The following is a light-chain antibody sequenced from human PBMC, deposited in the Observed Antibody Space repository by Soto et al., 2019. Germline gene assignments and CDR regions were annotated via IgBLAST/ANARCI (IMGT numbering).Light chain of an antibody. V-gene: IGKV3-15*01. CDR2: GAS. J-gene: IGKJ1*01. CDR3: PQDNKWPRT. CDR1: QSVGSN. Sequence: EILMTQSTDSPTVSPXXIATLSCRASQSVGSNLAWYQLKPGQAPRLLIYGASTRATGIPARFSGSGSGTEFTLTLSSLQSEDFAVYYCPQDNKWPRTAGQGTKV.